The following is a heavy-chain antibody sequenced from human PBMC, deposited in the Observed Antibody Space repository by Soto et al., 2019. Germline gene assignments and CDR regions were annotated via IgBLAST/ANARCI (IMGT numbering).Heavy chain of an antibody. Sequence: SVTLSLTCAVYGGSFSGYYWSWIRQPPGKGLEWIGELNHSGSTNYNPSLKSRVTVSLDTSKNQFSLKLTSGTAADTAVYYCARGDGRGSGWFNYYYGMDVWGQGTTVTVSS. J-gene: IGHJ6*02. V-gene: IGHV4-34*01. D-gene: IGHD6-19*01. CDR2: LNHSGST. CDR3: ARGDGRGSGWFNYYYGMDV. CDR1: GGSFSGYY.